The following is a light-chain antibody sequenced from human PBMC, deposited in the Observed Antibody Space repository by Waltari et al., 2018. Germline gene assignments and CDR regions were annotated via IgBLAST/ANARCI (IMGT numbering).Light chain of an antibody. CDR3: SSFTGGSNVL. V-gene: IGLV2-14*03. Sequence: QSALTQPASVSGSPGQSITISCTGTSSDFVSWYQRYPGKAPKLMIFDVSNRPSGVSDRFSCSKSANMASLTISGLLAEDEADYYCSSFTGGSNVLFGGGTKLTVL. CDR1: SSDF. J-gene: IGLJ2*01. CDR2: DVS.